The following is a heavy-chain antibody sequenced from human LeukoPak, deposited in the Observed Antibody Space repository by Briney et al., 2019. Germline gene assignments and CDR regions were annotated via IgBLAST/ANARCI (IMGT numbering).Heavy chain of an antibody. Sequence: PWGSLRLSCAASGFTFDDYGMSWVRPGPGKGLEWVSGTNWNGGSTGYADSVKGRFTISRDNAKNSLYLQMNCLRGEDTALYYCARERTYYYDSNPDFFDYWGQGTLVTVSS. D-gene: IGHD3-22*01. CDR2: TNWNGGST. CDR3: ARERTYYYDSNPDFFDY. CDR1: GFTFDDYG. J-gene: IGHJ4*02. V-gene: IGHV3-20*04.